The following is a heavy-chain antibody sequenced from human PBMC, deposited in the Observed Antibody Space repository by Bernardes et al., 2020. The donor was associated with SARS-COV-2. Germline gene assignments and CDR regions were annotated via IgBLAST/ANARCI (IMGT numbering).Heavy chain of an antibody. V-gene: IGHV4-39*01. CDR1: GGSVRISSYY. CDR3: ARRVGGTYQLDQ. J-gene: IGHJ4*02. Sequence: SETLSLTCTVSGGSVRISSYYWAWIRQSPGKGLEGIGSIYFSGYSDYNPSLQSRVTISVDTSKNQFSLNLRSVTASDTAVYYCARRVGGTYQLDQWGQGILVTVAT. CDR2: IYFSGYS. D-gene: IGHD1-26*01.